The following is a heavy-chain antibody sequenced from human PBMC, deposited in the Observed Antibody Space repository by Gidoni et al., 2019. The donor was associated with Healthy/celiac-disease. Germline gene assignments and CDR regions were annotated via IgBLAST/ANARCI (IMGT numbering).Heavy chain of an antibody. CDR1: GYTFPSYG. CDR2: ISAYNGNT. CDR3: ARATVIPSPLYYYYYGMDV. J-gene: IGHJ6*02. D-gene: IGHD4-17*01. V-gene: IGHV1-18*04. Sequence: QVQLVQSGAEVKKPGASVKVSCKASGYTFPSYGIRWVRQAPGQGLEWMGWISAYNGNTNYAQKLQGRVTMTTDTSTSTAYMELRSLRSDDTAVYYCARATVIPSPLYYYYYGMDVWGQGTTVTVSS.